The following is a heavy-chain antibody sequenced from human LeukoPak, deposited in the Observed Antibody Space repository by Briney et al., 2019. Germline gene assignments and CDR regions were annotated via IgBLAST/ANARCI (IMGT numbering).Heavy chain of an antibody. Sequence: GASVKVSCKASGYTFTGYYMHWVRQAPGQGLEWMGWINPNSGGTNYAQKFQGRVTMTRDTSISTAYMELSRLRSDDTAVYYCARDQYYDSSGYYSGDAFDIWGQGTMVTVSS. CDR3: ARDQYYDSSGYYSGDAFDI. D-gene: IGHD3-22*01. V-gene: IGHV1-2*02. CDR1: GYTFTGYY. CDR2: INPNSGGT. J-gene: IGHJ3*02.